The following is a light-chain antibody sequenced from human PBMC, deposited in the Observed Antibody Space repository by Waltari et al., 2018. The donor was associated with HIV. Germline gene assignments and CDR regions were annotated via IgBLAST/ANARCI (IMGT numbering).Light chain of an antibody. J-gene: IGLJ3*02. CDR1: SSNIGAGND. CDR3: QSFDSSLSGSRV. Sequence: QSVLTQPPSVSGAPGQRVTISCTGSSSNIGAGNDVHWYQLLPATAPKLLIYANRTRPSGVPDRFSGSKSGTSASLAITGLQAEDEADYFCQSFDSSLSGSRVFGGGTKLTVL. V-gene: IGLV1-40*01. CDR2: ANR.